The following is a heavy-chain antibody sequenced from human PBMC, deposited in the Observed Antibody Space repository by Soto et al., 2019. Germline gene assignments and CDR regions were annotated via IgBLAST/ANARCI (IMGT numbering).Heavy chain of an antibody. V-gene: IGHV1-18*01. CDR1: GYTFTSHG. J-gene: IGHJ6*03. D-gene: IGHD3-10*01. CDR2: ISAYNGDT. CDR3: ERMVRGSNIDYYHYMAV. Sequence: QVQLVQSGAEVKKPGASVNVSCKASGYTFTSHGISWVRQAPGQGLERMGWISAYNGDTNYAQKLKVRVTVTTDTSSSTAYMGLRSMRSEDTAVYYCERMVRGSNIDYYHYMAVLGKGQKVTLSS.